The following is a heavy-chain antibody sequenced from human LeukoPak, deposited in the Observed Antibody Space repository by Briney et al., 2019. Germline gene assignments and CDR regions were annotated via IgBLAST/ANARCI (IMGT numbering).Heavy chain of an antibody. CDR1: GYTFTNYG. Sequence: ASVKVSFTAAGYTFTNYGNTWGRQAPGHGLEWMGWMSAYTGNTNYAQNFQGRVTMTTDTSTSTAFMELRSLRSDDTAVYYCARSGVGYSYGTTGYYPLDYWGQGTLVTVSS. D-gene: IGHD3-22*01. J-gene: IGHJ4*02. V-gene: IGHV1-18*01. CDR3: ARSGVGYSYGTTGYYPLDY. CDR2: MSAYTGNT.